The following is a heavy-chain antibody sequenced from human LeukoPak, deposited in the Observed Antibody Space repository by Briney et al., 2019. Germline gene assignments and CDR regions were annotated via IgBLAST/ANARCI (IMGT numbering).Heavy chain of an antibody. D-gene: IGHD5/OR15-5a*01. CDR2: ISYDGSNK. CDR3: ARALNVDDFDY. J-gene: IGHJ4*02. Sequence: GGSLRLSCAASGFAVSSNYMSWVRQAPGKGLEWVAVISYDGSNKYYADSVKGRFTISRDNSKNTLYLQMNSLRAEDTAVYYCARALNVDDFDYWGQGTLVTVSS. CDR1: GFAVSSNY. V-gene: IGHV3-30*03.